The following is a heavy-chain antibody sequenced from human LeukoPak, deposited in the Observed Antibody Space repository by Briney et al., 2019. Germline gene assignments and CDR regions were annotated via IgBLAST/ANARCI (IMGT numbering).Heavy chain of an antibody. J-gene: IGHJ4*02. CDR1: GFTFSSYW. V-gene: IGHV3-7*01. CDR3: AKFVIYEGEDF. D-gene: IGHD2-21*01. CDR2: IKQDGSEK. Sequence: GGSLRLSCAASGFTFSSYWMSWVRQAPGKGLEWVANIKQDGSEKYYVDSVKGRFTISRDNAQNSLYLQVNSLTAEDTAVYYCAKFVIYEGEDFWGQGTLVAVSS.